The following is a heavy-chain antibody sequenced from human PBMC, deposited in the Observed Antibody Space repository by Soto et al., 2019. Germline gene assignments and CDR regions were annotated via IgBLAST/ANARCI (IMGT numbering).Heavy chain of an antibody. Sequence: TGGSLRLSCAASGFTFSGSAMHWVRQASGKGLEWVGRIRGKPNNYATAYGASVKGRFTISRDDSKNTAYLQMNSLNTEDTAVYYCSRQASDFWSGKPQYYMDVWGKGTTVTVSS. CDR3: SRQASDFWSGKPQYYMDV. J-gene: IGHJ6*03. CDR1: GFTFSGSA. CDR2: IRGKPNNYAT. D-gene: IGHD3-3*01. V-gene: IGHV3-73*01.